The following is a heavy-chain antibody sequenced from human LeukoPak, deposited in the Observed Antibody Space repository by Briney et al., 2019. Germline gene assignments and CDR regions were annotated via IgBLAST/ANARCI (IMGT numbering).Heavy chain of an antibody. V-gene: IGHV3-15*01. Sequence: GGSLRLSCGASGFTLSDVWISWVRQAPGKGLEWLGRIKSQSDGGTTDYAAPVKGRFTISRDDSKNTVFLQLNNLKTEDTAVYYCTTAPRYWGQGTLVTVSS. J-gene: IGHJ4*02. CDR2: IKSQSDGGTT. CDR3: TTAPRY. CDR1: GFTLSDVW.